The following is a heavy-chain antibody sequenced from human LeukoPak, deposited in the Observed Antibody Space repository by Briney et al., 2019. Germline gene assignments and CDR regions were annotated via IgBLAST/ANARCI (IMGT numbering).Heavy chain of an antibody. CDR1: GFSFSSRW. V-gene: IGHV3-7*03. CDR2: IKQDGSEK. D-gene: IGHD3-22*01. Sequence: PGGSLRLSCAASGFSFSSRWMSWVRQAPGKGLEWVANIKQDGSEKYYVDSVKGRFTISRDNAKNSLYLQMNSLRAEDTALYYCAKGTYYYDSSGSRGFDIWGQGTMVTVSS. J-gene: IGHJ3*02. CDR3: AKGTYYYDSSGSRGFDI.